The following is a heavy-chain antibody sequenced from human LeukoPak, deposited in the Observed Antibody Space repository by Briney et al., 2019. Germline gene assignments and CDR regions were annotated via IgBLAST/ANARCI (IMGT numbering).Heavy chain of an antibody. D-gene: IGHD3-9*01. CDR2: IYYSGST. CDR3: ARRLVIDANDAFDI. J-gene: IGHJ3*02. CDR1: GGSISSYY. V-gene: IGHV4-59*08. Sequence: SETLSLTCTVSGGSISSYYWSWIRQPPGKGLEWIGYIYYSGSTNYNPSPKSRVTISVDTSKNQFSLELSSVTAADTAVYYCARRLVIDANDAFDIWGQGTMVTVSS.